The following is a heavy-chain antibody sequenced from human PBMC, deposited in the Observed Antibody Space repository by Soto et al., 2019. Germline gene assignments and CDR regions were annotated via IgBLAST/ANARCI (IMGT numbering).Heavy chain of an antibody. V-gene: IGHV4-39*01. D-gene: IGHD3-10*01. CDR3: SRRAPEGLDP. CDR1: GGSIGTSAYY. J-gene: IGHJ5*02. Sequence: SETLSLTCAVSGGSIGTSAYYWGWIRQAPGKGLEWIGSINHSGNTYLSPSLKDRVTMSVDTSKNSFSLKLRSATAADTGLYYCSRRAPEGLDPWGQGTLVTVYS. CDR2: INHSGNT.